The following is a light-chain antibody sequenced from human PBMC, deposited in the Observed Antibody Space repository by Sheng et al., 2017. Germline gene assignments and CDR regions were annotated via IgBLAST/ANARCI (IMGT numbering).Light chain of an antibody. J-gene: IGLJ1*01. CDR3: QSYDRSLSLYV. CDR1: SSNIGADYD. V-gene: IGLV1-40*01. CDR2: SNN. Sequence: QPVLTQPPSVSGAPGQGVTISCTGSSSNIGADYDVHWYQQFPGRAPKLLIHSNNHRPSGVPDRFSGSKSGTSASLAITGLQAEDEADYFCQSYDRSLSLYVFGTGTKVTVL.